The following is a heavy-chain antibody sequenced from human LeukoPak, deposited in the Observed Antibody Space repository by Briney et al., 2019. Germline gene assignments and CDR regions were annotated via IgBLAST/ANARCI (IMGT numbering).Heavy chain of an antibody. J-gene: IGHJ5*02. V-gene: IGHV1-18*01. CDR1: GYTFTSYG. CDR2: ISAYNGNT. D-gene: IGHD2-2*01. CDR3: ARDLAVVVPAANWFDP. Sequence: ASVKVSCKASGYTFTSYGISWGRQAPGQGLEWMGWISAYNGNTNYAQKLQGRVTMTTDTSTSTAYMELRGLTSDDTAVYYCARDLAVVVPAANWFDPWGQGTLVTVSS.